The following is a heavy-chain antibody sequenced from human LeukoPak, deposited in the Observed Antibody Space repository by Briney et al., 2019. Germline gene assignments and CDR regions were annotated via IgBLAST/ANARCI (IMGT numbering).Heavy chain of an antibody. CDR1: GFTVSSNY. CDR2: IYSGGGT. CDR3: ARDFYGDHYFDY. V-gene: IGHV3-53*01. Sequence: GGSLRLSCAASGFTVSSNYMSWVRQAPGKGLEWVSMIYSGGGTYYADSVKGRFTISRDNSKNTLYLQMNSLRAEDTAVYYCARDFYGDHYFDYWGQGTLVTVSS. D-gene: IGHD4-17*01. J-gene: IGHJ4*02.